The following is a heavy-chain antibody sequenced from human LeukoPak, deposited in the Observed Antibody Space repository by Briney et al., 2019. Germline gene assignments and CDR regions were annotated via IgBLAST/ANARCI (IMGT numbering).Heavy chain of an antibody. D-gene: IGHD1-26*01. CDR1: GFTVSTNY. Sequence: GGSLRLSCAASGFTVSTNYMSWVRQAPGKGLEWVAAILYDGSDKYYADSVKGRFTISRDNSKNTLYLQMNSLRPEDTAVYYCAKLLRGGGTYWDWFDPWGQGTLVTVSS. CDR3: AKLLRGGGTYWDWFDP. V-gene: IGHV3-30*18. CDR2: ILYDGSDK. J-gene: IGHJ5*02.